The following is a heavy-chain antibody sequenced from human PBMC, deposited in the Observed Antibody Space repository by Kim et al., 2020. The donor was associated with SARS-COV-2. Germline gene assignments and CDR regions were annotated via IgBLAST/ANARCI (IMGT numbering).Heavy chain of an antibody. D-gene: IGHD6-6*01. CDR3: AKGKTGSSYSSSDY. J-gene: IGHJ4*02. V-gene: IGHV3-23*01. Sequence: GGSLRLSCAASGFTSNNYAMSWVRQAPGKGLEWVSTITGGEGNTYYADSVKGRFTISRDNSKNTLYLQMNSLRAEDTAIYYCAKGKTGSSYSSSDYWGQG. CDR1: GFTSNNYA. CDR2: ITGGEGNT.